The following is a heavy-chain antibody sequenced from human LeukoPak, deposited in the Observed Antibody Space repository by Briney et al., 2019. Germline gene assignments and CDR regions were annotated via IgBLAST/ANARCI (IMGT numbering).Heavy chain of an antibody. CDR1: GGSISAYY. Sequence: SETLSHTCAVYGGSISAYYWIWIRQPPGKGLEWIGEINHSGSANYNPSLESRVTISGDTSKNQFSLKLSSLPAADTGVYYCERGRGSYYPDWGQGTLVTVSS. J-gene: IGHJ4*02. CDR3: ERGRGSYYPD. CDR2: INHSGSA. V-gene: IGHV4-34*01. D-gene: IGHD1-26*01.